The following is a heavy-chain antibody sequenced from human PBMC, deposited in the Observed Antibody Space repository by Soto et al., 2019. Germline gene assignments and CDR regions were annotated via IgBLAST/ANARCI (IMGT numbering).Heavy chain of an antibody. CDR2: INPNSGGT. V-gene: IGHV1-2*02. CDR3: AREIVPNLWFRELQSTYNWFDP. Sequence: SVKVSCTASGYTFTGYDIHWVRETPGQGLEWMGWINPNSGGTNYAQKFQGRVTMTRDTSISTAYMERSRLRSDDTAVYYCAREIVPNLWFRELQSTYNWFDPWGQGTLLTVSS. CDR1: GYTFTGYD. J-gene: IGHJ5*02. D-gene: IGHD3-10*01.